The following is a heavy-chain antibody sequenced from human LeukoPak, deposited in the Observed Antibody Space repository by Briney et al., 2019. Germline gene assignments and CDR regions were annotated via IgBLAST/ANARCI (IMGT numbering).Heavy chain of an antibody. CDR2: INTNTGNP. J-gene: IGHJ6*03. CDR3: ARKYSGYPYYYYMDV. Sequence: GASVKVSCKASGYTFTSYAMNWVRQAPGQGLEWMGWINTNTGNPTYAQGFTGRFVFSLDTSVSTAYLQISSLKAEDTAVYYCARKYSGYPYYYYMDVWGKGTTVTVSS. CDR1: GYTFTSYA. V-gene: IGHV7-4-1*02. D-gene: IGHD5-12*01.